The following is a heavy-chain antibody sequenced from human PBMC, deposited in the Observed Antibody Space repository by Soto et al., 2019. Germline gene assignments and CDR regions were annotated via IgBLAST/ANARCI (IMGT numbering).Heavy chain of an antibody. J-gene: IGHJ5*02. D-gene: IGHD6-13*01. CDR3: ARGGNRWYSDH. CDR2: INHSGST. CDR1: GGSFSDYY. Sequence: SETLSLTCAVYGGSFSDYYWTWIRQPPGKGLEWIGEINHSGSTNYNPSLKSRITISVDTSKNQFSLRVNSVTAADTAVYYCARGGNRWYSDHWDQGILVTISS. V-gene: IGHV4-34*01.